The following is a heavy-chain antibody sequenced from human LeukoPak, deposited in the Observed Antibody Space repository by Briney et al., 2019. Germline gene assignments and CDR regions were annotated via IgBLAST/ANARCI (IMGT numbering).Heavy chain of an antibody. V-gene: IGHV4-31*03. CDR3: ARGGRSGYYDIWSGYYTCAFDI. D-gene: IGHD3-3*01. CDR1: GGSISSGGYY. Sequence: PSETLSLTCTVSGGSISSGGYYWSWIRQHPGKGLEWIGYIYYSGSTYYNPSLKSRVTISVDTSKNQFSLKLSSVTAADTAVYYCARGGRSGYYDIWSGYYTCAFDIWGQGTMVTVSS. CDR2: IYYSGST. J-gene: IGHJ3*02.